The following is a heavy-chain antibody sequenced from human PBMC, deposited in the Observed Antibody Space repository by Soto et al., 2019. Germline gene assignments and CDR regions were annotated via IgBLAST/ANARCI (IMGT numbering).Heavy chain of an antibody. Sequence: ASVKVSFKASGYTFTHYYIHWVRQAPGQGLEWMGIINPKGGITTYAQKFRAGFSMTRDTSTSTVYLELSSLRSEDSAVYYCATSVNSAMAFDYWGQGTLVTVSS. CDR2: INPKGGIT. D-gene: IGHD5-18*01. CDR3: ATSVNSAMAFDY. CDR1: GYTFTHYY. V-gene: IGHV1-46*01. J-gene: IGHJ4*02.